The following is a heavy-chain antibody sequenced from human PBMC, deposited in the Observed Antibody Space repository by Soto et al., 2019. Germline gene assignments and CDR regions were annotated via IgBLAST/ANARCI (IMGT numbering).Heavy chain of an antibody. V-gene: IGHV3-13*01. CDR1: GFTFSSYD. Sequence: EVQLVESGGGLVQPGGSLRLSCAASGFTFSSYDMHWVRQATGKGLEWVSAIGTAGDTYYPGSVKGRFTISRENAKNSLYLQMNGLRAGDTAVYYCARGGVAVAGTWWYFALWGRGTLVTVSS. CDR2: IGTAGDT. CDR3: ARGGVAVAGTWWYFAL. D-gene: IGHD6-19*01. J-gene: IGHJ2*01.